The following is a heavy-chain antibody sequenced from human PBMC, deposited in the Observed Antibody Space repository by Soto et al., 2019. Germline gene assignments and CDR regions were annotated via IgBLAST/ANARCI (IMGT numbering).Heavy chain of an antibody. D-gene: IGHD1-26*01. J-gene: IGHJ4*02. CDR3: ARDTGGSYDY. CDR2: TRSKANSYAT. V-gene: IGHV3-72*01. Sequence: EVQLVESGGGLVQPGGSLRLSCAASGFTFSDYYMDWVRQVPGKGLEWIGRTRSKANSYATEYVASVKGRFSISRDDSKDSMYLQMNSLKTEDTAVYYCARDTGGSYDYWGQGALVTVSS. CDR1: GFTFSDYY.